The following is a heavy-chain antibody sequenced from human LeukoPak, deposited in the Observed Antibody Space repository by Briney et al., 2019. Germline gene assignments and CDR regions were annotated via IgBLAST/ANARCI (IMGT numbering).Heavy chain of an antibody. J-gene: IGHJ5*02. CDR2: IYTSGST. Sequence: PSETLSLTCTVSGGSISSGSYYWNWIRQPAGKGLEWIGRIYTSGSTNYNPSLKSRVTISVYTSKTQISLKLRSVTAADTAVYYCAGRLNWFDPWGQGTLVTVSS. V-gene: IGHV4-61*02. CDR1: GGSISSGSYY. CDR3: AGRLNWFDP.